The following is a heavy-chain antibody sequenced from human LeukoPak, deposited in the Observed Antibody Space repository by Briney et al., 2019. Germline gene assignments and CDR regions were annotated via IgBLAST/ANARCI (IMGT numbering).Heavy chain of an antibody. CDR3: ASLSTAVVTSYYFDY. Sequence: GGSLRLSCAASGFTFSSYSMNWVRQAPGKGLEWVSSISRSSSYIYYADSVKGRFTISRDNAKNSLYLQMNSLRAEETAVYYCASLSTAVVTSYYFDYWGQGTLVTVSS. J-gene: IGHJ4*02. CDR1: GFTFSSYS. CDR2: ISRSSSYI. V-gene: IGHV3-21*03. D-gene: IGHD4-23*01.